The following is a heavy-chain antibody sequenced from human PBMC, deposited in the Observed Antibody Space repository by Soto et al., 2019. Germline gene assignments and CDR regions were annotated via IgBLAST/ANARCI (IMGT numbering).Heavy chain of an antibody. D-gene: IGHD3-9*01. CDR2: ISSNGGST. Sequence: GGSLRLSCAASGFTFSSYAMHWVRQAPGKGLEYVSAISSNGGSTYYANSVKGRFTISRGNSKNTLYLQMGSLRAEDMAVYYCARDQLDDILTGYSHRYYYYGMDVWGQGTTVTXSS. CDR1: GFTFSSYA. J-gene: IGHJ6*02. V-gene: IGHV3-64*01. CDR3: ARDQLDDILTGYSHRYYYYGMDV.